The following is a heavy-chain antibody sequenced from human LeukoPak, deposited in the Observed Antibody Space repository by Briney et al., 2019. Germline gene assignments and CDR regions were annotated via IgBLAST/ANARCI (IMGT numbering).Heavy chain of an antibody. V-gene: IGHV3-30*18. J-gene: IGHJ4*02. CDR1: GFTFSSYG. CDR3: AKELGFGELSAFDY. CDR2: ISYDGSNK. Sequence: GRSLRLSCAASGFTFSSYGMHWVRQAPGKGLEWVAVISYDGSNKYYADSVKGRFTISRDNSKNTLYLQMNSPRAEDTAVYYCAKELGFGELSAFDYWGQGTLVTVSS. D-gene: IGHD3-10*01.